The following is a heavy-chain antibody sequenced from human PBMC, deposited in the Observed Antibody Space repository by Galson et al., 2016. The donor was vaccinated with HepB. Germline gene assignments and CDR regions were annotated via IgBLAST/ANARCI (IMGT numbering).Heavy chain of an antibody. CDR3: AKELGSYFDY. V-gene: IGHV3-23*01. J-gene: IGHJ4*02. Sequence: SLRLSCAASGFTFSTYAMSWVRQAPGKGLEWVSAISDSGNSTYYADSVKGRFTISRDNSKNTLSLQMNSLRAEDTAVYYCAKELGSYFDYWGQGTLVTVSS. CDR1: GFTFSTYA. D-gene: IGHD7-27*01. CDR2: ISDSGNST.